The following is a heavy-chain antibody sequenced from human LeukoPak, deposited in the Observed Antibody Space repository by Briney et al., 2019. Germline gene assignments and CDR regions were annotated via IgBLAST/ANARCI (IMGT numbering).Heavy chain of an antibody. CDR2: NTYFGSA. CDR1: GDSITSSY. V-gene: IGHV4-59*01. CDR3: ARDTPGGYDFWWFDP. D-gene: IGHD5-12*01. J-gene: IGHJ5*02. Sequence: PSETLSLTCTVSGDSITSSYWSWIRQPPGKGLEWIGYNTYFGSASYNPSLKSRVTISVDTSKNQFSLKLSSVTAADTAVYYCARDTPGGYDFWWFDPWGQGTLVTVSS.